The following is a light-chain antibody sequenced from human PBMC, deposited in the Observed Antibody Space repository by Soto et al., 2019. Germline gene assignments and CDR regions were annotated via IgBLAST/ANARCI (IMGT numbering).Light chain of an antibody. V-gene: IGLV2-14*01. CDR3: CSYTRSSTYV. CDR1: SSDVGGYNY. CDR2: DVS. Sequence: QSALTQPASVSGSPGQSITISCTGTSSDVGGYNYVSWYQQHPGKAPKLMIYDVSNRPSGVSNRFSGSKFGNTASLTISGLQAEDEADYYCCSYTRSSTYVFGTGTKATVL. J-gene: IGLJ1*01.